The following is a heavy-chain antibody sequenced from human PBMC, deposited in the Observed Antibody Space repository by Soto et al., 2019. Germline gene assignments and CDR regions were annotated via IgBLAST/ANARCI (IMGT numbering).Heavy chain of an antibody. Sequence: SVKVSCKASGFTFTSSAFQWVRQARGQRLEWIGWIAVGSGYTNYAQRFQDRVTLTRDMSTATTYMELSRLTSEDTAIYYCAADATAWQQMVPSDYWGQGXLVT. CDR1: GFTFTSSA. J-gene: IGHJ4*02. CDR2: IAVGSGYT. D-gene: IGHD2-8*01. CDR3: AADATAWQQMVPSDY. V-gene: IGHV1-58*01.